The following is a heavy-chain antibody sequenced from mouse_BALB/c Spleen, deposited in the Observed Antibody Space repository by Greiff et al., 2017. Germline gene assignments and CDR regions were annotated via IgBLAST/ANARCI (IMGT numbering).Heavy chain of an antibody. V-gene: IGHV2-9*02. J-gene: IGHJ4*01. Sequence: VKLMESGPGLVAPSQSLSITCTVSGFSLTSYGVHWVRQPPGKGLEWLGVIWAGGSTNYNSALMSRLSISKDNSKSQVFLKMNSLQTDDTAMYYCARDRSYGSSLYAMDYWGQGTSVTVSS. CDR3: ARDRSYGSSLYAMDY. D-gene: IGHD1-1*01. CDR1: GFSLTSYG. CDR2: IWAGGST.